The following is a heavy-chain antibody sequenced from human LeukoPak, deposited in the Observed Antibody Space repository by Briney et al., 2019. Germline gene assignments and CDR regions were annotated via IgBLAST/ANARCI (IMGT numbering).Heavy chain of an antibody. CDR2: IYPGDSDT. J-gene: IGHJ4*02. Sequence: GESLKISCKGSGNSFTSYWIGWVRQMPGKGLEWMGIIYPGDSDTRYSPSFQGQVTISADKSISTAYLQWSSLKPSDTAMYYCARSRVDSAMCFDSWGQGTLVTVSS. CDR3: ARSRVDSAMCFDS. D-gene: IGHD5-18*01. CDR1: GNSFTSYW. V-gene: IGHV5-51*01.